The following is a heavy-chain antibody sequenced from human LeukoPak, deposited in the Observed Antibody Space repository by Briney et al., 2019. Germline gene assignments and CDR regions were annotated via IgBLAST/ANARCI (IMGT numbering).Heavy chain of an antibody. CDR1: GGSISTYY. CDR2: IYYTGNT. V-gene: IGHV4-59*08. Sequence: MPSETLSLTCAVSGGSISTYYWTWIRQPPGKELEWIGYIYYTGNTNYNPALKSRVTISLDTSRNQFSLKLNSVTAADTAVYYCARRVTGRGTFYFDYWGQGSLVTVSS. CDR3: ARRVTGRGTFYFDY. D-gene: IGHD3-16*01. J-gene: IGHJ4*02.